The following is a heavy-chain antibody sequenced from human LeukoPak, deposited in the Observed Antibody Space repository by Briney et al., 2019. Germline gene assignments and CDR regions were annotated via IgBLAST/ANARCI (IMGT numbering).Heavy chain of an antibody. Sequence: SETLSLTCAVYGGSFSGYYWSWIRQPPGKGLEWIGEINHSGSTNYNPSLKSRVTISVDTSKNQFSLKLSSVTAADTAVYYCARAGLVLRFLEWLPNYYYMDVWGKGTTVTVSS. J-gene: IGHJ6*03. V-gene: IGHV4-34*01. CDR1: GGSFSGYY. CDR3: ARAGLVLRFLEWLPNYYYMDV. CDR2: INHSGST. D-gene: IGHD3-3*01.